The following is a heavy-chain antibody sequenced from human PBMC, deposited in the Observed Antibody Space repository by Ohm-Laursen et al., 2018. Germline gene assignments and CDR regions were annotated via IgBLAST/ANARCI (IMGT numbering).Heavy chain of an antibody. D-gene: IGHD4-11*01. V-gene: IGHV5-51*01. CDR3: AVSWYSNYDLDY. J-gene: IGHJ4*02. CDR2: IYPGDSDT. Sequence: ESLKISCKGSGYSFTSYWIGWVRPMPGKGLEWMGIIYPGDSDTRYSPSFQGQVTISADKSTSTAYLQWSSLKASDTAMYYCAVSWYSNYDLDYWGQGTLVTVSS. CDR1: GYSFTSYW.